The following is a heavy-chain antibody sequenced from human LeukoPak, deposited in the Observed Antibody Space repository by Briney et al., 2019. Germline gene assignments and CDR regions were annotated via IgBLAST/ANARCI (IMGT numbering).Heavy chain of an antibody. D-gene: IGHD3-10*01. J-gene: IGHJ5*02. V-gene: IGHV4-39*07. CDR2: INHSGST. Sequence: SETLSLTCTVSGGSVSSGSYYWSWIRQPPGKGLEWIGEINHSGSTNYNPSLKSRVTISVDTSKNQFSLKLSSVTAADTAVYYCARRRRRKADYYGSGQYNWFDPWGQGTLVTVSS. CDR1: GGSVSSGSYY. CDR3: ARRRRRKADYYGSGQYNWFDP.